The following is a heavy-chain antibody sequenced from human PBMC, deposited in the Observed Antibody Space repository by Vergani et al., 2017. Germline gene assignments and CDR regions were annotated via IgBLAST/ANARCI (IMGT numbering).Heavy chain of an antibody. CDR2: ISGSGGST. Sequence: EVQLLESGGGLVQPGGSLRLSCAASGFTFSRYAMSWVRQAPGKGLEWVSAISGSGGSTYYADSVKGRFTISRDNSKNTLYLQMNSLRAEDTAVYYCARTWREAVALDPVYYYYGMDVWGQGTTVTVSS. J-gene: IGHJ6*02. D-gene: IGHD6-19*01. V-gene: IGHV3-23*01. CDR1: GFTFSRYA. CDR3: ARTWREAVALDPVYYYYGMDV.